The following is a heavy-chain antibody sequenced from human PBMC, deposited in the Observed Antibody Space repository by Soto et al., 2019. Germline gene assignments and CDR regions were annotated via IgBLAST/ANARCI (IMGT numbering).Heavy chain of an antibody. Sequence: KTSETLSLTCTVSGGSISSYYWSWIRQPAGKGLEWIGRIYTSGSINYNPSLKSRVTMSVDTSKNQFSLKLSSVTAADTAVYYCARAGYSSGWYQVYFDYWGQGTLVTVSS. D-gene: IGHD6-19*01. CDR3: ARAGYSSGWYQVYFDY. CDR2: IYTSGSI. J-gene: IGHJ4*02. CDR1: GGSISSYY. V-gene: IGHV4-4*07.